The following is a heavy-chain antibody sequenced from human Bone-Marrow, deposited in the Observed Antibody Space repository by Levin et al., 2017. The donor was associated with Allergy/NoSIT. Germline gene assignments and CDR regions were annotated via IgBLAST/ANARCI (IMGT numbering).Heavy chain of an antibody. CDR2: INHYGTA. V-gene: IGHV4-34*01. Sequence: PSETLSLTCAVYGASFSGYYWTWIRQSPGKGLEWIGEINHYGTATYNPSLKSGVTISVATSKNQFPLKLNAVTAADTAVYYCARGHSVLETKYYYYYSHMGVWGRGTTVIVSS. J-gene: IGHJ6*03. CDR3: ARGHSVLETKYYYYYSHMGV. CDR1: GASFSGYY. D-gene: IGHD5/OR15-5a*01.